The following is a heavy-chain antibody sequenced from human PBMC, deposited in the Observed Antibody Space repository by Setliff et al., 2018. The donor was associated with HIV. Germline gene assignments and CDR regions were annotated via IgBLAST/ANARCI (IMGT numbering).Heavy chain of an antibody. CDR2: INHNGGT. J-gene: IGHJ4*02. V-gene: IGHV4-39*07. Sequence: SETLSLTCTVSGGSISSSSYYWGWIRQPPGKDLEWIGEINHNGGTNYNPSLKSRVTISVDRSKNQFFLRLTSVTAADTAVYYCARGSYRGSGFFVRYFDFWGQGSLVTVSS. CDR3: ARGSYRGSGFFVRYFDF. CDR1: GGSISSSSYY. D-gene: IGHD3-3*01.